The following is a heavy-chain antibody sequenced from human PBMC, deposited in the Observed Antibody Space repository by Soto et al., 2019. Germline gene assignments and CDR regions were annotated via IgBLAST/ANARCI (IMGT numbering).Heavy chain of an antibody. J-gene: IGHJ4*02. CDR2: INAGNGNT. Sequence: ASVKVSCKASGYTFTSYAMHWVRQAPGQRLEWMGWINAGNGNTKYSQKFQGRVTITRVTSASTAYMELSSLRSEDTAVYYCARVTVGATRAFDSWGQGTLVTVSS. CDR1: GYTFTSYA. CDR3: ARVTVGATRAFDS. D-gene: IGHD1-26*01. V-gene: IGHV1-3*01.